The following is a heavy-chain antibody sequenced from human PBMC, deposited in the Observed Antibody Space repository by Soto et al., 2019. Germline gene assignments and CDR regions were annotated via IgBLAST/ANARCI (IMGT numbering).Heavy chain of an antibody. D-gene: IGHD3-22*01. V-gene: IGHV1-69*13. Sequence: ASVKVSCKASGGTFSSYAISWVRQAPGQGLEWMGGIIPIFGTANYAQKFQGRVTITADESTSTAYMELSSLRSEDTAVYYCARGPPYYYDSSGYCGYWGQGTLVTVPS. J-gene: IGHJ4*02. CDR3: ARGPPYYYDSSGYCGY. CDR2: IIPIFGTA. CDR1: GGTFSSYA.